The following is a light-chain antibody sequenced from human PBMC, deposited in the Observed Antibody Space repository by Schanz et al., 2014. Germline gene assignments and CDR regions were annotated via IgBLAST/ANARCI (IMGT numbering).Light chain of an antibody. CDR3: TSYTSSSTLYV. J-gene: IGLJ1*01. CDR1: SSNIGAGYD. Sequence: QSVLTQPPSVSGAPGQRVTISCTGSSSNIGAGYDVHWYQQVPGSVPKVIIYDNSKRPSGVPDRFSGSRSGTSASLAITGLQAEDEADYYCTSYTSSSTLYVFGTGTKLTVL. V-gene: IGLV1-40*01. CDR2: DNS.